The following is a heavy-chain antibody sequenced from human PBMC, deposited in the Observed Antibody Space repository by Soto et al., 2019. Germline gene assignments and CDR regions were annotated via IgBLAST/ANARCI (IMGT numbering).Heavy chain of an antibody. CDR1: GGSMSDYY. Sequence: QVQLQESGPGLVKPSETLSLTCTVSGGSMSDYYWTWIRQPPGKGLEWIGYVYQSGDTNYNPSLKSRVTMSMDASENQFSLTLTSVTAADTALYYCARVKNWAELDYWGQGALVTVSP. CDR2: VYQSGDT. D-gene: IGHD7-27*01. CDR3: ARVKNWAELDY. V-gene: IGHV4-59*01. J-gene: IGHJ4*02.